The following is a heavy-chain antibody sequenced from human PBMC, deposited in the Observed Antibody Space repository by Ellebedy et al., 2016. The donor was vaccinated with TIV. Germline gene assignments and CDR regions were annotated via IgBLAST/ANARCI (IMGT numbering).Heavy chain of an antibody. J-gene: IGHJ5*02. CDR3: ARGRHSYGYEWLDT. CDR1: HYPISGGYY. Sequence: SETLSLXXSVSHYPISGGYYWGWVRQTPVKGLEWIGSMYHSGSTYYNPTLKSRVTISVDTSKNQFSLKLSSVTAADTAVYYCARGRHSYGYEWLDTWGQGTLASVSS. D-gene: IGHD5-18*01. CDR2: MYHSGST. V-gene: IGHV4-38-2*02.